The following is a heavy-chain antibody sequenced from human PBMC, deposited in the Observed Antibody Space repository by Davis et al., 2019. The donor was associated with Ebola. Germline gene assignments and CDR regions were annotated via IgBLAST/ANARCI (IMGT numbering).Heavy chain of an antibody. V-gene: IGHV4-59*12. CDR3: ARGTTWKPGYCSSTSCPKGRGYYYYMDV. CDR1: GGSISSYY. D-gene: IGHD2-2*01. J-gene: IGHJ6*03. Sequence: PSEILSLTSTVSGGSISSYYWRWIRQPPGKGLEWIGYIYYSGSTNYNPSLKSRVTISVDTSKNQFSLKLSSVTAADTAVYYCARGTTWKPGYCSSTSCPKGRGYYYYMDVWGKGTTVTVSS. CDR2: IYYSGST.